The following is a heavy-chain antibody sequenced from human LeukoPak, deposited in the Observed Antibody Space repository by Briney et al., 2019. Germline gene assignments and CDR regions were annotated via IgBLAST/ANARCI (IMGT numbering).Heavy chain of an antibody. CDR1: GYSFTSYW. D-gene: IGHD6-6*01. CDR3: ARLGSSSTYGMDV. V-gene: IGHV5-51*01. J-gene: IGHJ6*02. CDR2: IYPGDSDT. Sequence: KPGESLKISCKGSGYSFTSYWIGWVRQMPGKGLEWMGIIYPGDSDTRYSPSFQDQVTISADKSISTAYLQSSSLKASDTAMYYCARLGSSSTYGMDVWGQGTTVTVSS.